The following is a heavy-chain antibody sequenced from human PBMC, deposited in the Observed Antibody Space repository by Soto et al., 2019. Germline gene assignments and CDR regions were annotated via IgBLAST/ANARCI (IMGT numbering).Heavy chain of an antibody. CDR3: AKDRLQSSYYYYYMDV. CDR2: ISGSGGST. V-gene: IGHV3-23*01. D-gene: IGHD4-4*01. Sequence: GGSLRLSCAASGFTFSSYAMSWVRQAPGKGLEWVSAISGSGGSTYYADSVKGRFTISRDNSKNTLYLQMNSLRAEDTAVYYCAKDRLQSSYYYYYMDVRGKGTTVTVSS. CDR1: GFTFSSYA. J-gene: IGHJ6*03.